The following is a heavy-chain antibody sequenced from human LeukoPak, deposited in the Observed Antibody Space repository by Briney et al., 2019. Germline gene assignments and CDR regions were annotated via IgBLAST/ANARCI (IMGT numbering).Heavy chain of an antibody. Sequence: GRSLRLSCAASGFTVSSNYMSWVRQAPGEGLGWVSAIYSGGSTYYADSVKGRFTISRDNSKNTLYLQMNSLRAEDTAVYYCAREMVSGYYYDSSGYYTWGQGTLVTVSS. V-gene: IGHV3-66*01. CDR2: IYSGGST. D-gene: IGHD3-22*01. CDR1: GFTVSSNY. CDR3: AREMVSGYYYDSSGYYT. J-gene: IGHJ4*02.